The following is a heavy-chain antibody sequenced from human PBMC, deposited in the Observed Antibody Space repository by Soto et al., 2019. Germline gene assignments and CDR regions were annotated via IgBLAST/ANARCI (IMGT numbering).Heavy chain of an antibody. CDR1: GYTFTSYG. Sequence: QVQLVQSGAEVKKPGASVKVSCKASGYTFTSYGISWVRQAPGQGLEWMGWISAYNGNTNYAQKLQGRVTMTTDTSTSTAYMERRSLRSDDTAVYYGARGDWSSGWTASYYYYGMDVWGQGTTVTVSS. J-gene: IGHJ6*02. V-gene: IGHV1-18*01. CDR2: ISAYNGNT. D-gene: IGHD6-25*01. CDR3: ARGDWSSGWTASYYYYGMDV.